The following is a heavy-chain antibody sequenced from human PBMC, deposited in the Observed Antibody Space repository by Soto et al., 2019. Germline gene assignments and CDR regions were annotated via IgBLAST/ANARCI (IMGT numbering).Heavy chain of an antibody. Sequence: SETLSLTCTVSGGSISSSSYYWGWIRQPPGKGLEWIGSIYYSGSTYYNPSLKSRVTISVDTSKNQFSLKLSSVTAEDTAVYYCASVRSITGTSDYWGQGTLVTVSS. CDR3: ASVRSITGTSDY. J-gene: IGHJ4*02. CDR1: GGSISSSSYY. V-gene: IGHV4-39*01. D-gene: IGHD1-20*01. CDR2: IYYSGST.